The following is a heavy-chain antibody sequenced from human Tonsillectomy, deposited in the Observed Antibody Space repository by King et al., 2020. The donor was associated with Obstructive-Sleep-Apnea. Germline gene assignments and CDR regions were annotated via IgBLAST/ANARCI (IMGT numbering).Heavy chain of an antibody. CDR1: GYTFTNYA. D-gene: IGHD2-2*01. CDR3: ASLGDCSSPGCYRLDDFDV. Sequence: QLVQSGAEVKKPGASVKVSCKASGYTFTNYALNWVRQAPGQRLEWMGWINTGNGNTKYSQRFQGRVTLSRDTSANTVYMQLTSLRSEDTAMYYCASLGDCSSPGCYRLDDFDVWGQGTMVTVSS. CDR2: INTGNGNT. J-gene: IGHJ3*01. V-gene: IGHV1-3*04.